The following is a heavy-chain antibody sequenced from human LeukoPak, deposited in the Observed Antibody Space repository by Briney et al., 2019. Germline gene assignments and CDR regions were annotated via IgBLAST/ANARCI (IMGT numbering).Heavy chain of an antibody. J-gene: IGHJ4*02. Sequence: GASVKVSCKVSGSTLSQKSLDWVRQAPGKGPEWMGSVGHEDGTTIHAQKFQGRFNMTVDTATDTAYMEMSSLMSEDTAIYYCAAGAIVFDYWGQGTLDTVSS. CDR2: VGHEDGTT. V-gene: IGHV1-24*01. CDR1: GSTLSQKS. D-gene: IGHD3-22*01. CDR3: AAGAIVFDY.